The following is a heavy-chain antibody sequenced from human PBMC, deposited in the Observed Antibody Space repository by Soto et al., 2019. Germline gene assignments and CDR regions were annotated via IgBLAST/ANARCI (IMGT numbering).Heavy chain of an antibody. J-gene: IGHJ6*02. CDR3: ARVDGSGSYYNSGMDV. D-gene: IGHD3-10*01. CDR2: MNPNSGNT. Sequence: ASEKFYCKASGYTFTSYDINWVRQATGQGLEWMGWMNPNSGNTGYAQKFQGRVTMTRNTSISTAYMELSSLRSEDTAVYYCARVDGSGSYYNSGMDVWGQGTTVTVSS. CDR1: GYTFTSYD. V-gene: IGHV1-8*01.